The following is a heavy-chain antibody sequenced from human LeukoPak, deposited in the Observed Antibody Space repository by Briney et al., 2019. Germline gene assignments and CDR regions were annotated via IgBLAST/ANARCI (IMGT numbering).Heavy chain of an antibody. CDR3: ATDQRGAGLGFRYGSGSYNGMDV. V-gene: IGHV1-24*01. CDR2: FDPEDGET. D-gene: IGHD3-10*01. Sequence: GASVKVSCKVSGYTLTELSMHWARQAPGKGLEWMGGFDPEDGETLYAQKFQGRVTMTEDTSTDTAYMELSSLRSEDTAVYYCATDQRGAGLGFRYGSGSYNGMDVWGQGTTVTVSS. J-gene: IGHJ6*02. CDR1: GYTLTELS.